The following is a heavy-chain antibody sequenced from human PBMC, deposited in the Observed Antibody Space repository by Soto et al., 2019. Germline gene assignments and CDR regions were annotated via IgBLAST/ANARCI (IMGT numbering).Heavy chain of an antibody. V-gene: IGHV3-23*01. J-gene: IGHJ4*02. Sequence: GGSLRLSCAGSGFTFSGYAMTWVRQAPGKGLEWVSVISTSGDRPDYADSVKGRFTISRDNYNNMLYLQMNSLRAEDTAVYYCAKDLTVTTAYFDYWGQGTLVTVSS. CDR2: ISTSGDRP. D-gene: IGHD4-4*01. CDR1: GFTFSGYA. CDR3: AKDLTVTTAYFDY.